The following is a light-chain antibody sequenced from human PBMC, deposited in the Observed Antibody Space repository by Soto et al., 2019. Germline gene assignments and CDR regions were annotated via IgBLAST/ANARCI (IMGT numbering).Light chain of an antibody. CDR2: DAS. Sequence: DIQMTQSPSTLSVSLGERVTISCRASQSISSWLAWYQQKPGKAPKLLIYDASSLESGVPSRFSGSGSGTEFTLTISSLQPDDFATYYCQQYNSDPSTFGQGTRLEI. CDR3: QQYNSDPST. J-gene: IGKJ5*01. V-gene: IGKV1-5*01. CDR1: QSISSW.